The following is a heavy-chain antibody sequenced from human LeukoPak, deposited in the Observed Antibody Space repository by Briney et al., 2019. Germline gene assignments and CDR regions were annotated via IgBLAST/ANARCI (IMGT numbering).Heavy chain of an antibody. CDR1: GGSISSGPYF. Sequence: SQTLSLTCSVSGGSISSGPYFWSWIRQSPGQGLEWIGYIWPSGSTNYNPSLKSRITMSLDTSKNQFSLRLRSVTAADTAMYFSSRASQLGYWGQGTLVTVSS. V-gene: IGHV4-30-2*06. D-gene: IGHD5-24*01. CDR3: SRASQLGY. CDR2: IWPSGST. J-gene: IGHJ4*02.